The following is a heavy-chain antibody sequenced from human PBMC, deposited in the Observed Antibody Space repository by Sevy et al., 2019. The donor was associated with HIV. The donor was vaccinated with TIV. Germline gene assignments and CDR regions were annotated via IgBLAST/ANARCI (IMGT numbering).Heavy chain of an antibody. J-gene: IGHJ4*02. CDR1: GFRFSDEP. CDR2: IRSDSSVM. D-gene: IGHD3-16*01. Sequence: GGSLRLSCVASGFRFSDEPMNWVRQAPGKGLEWISNIRSDSSVMSYAVTVRGRFTVSRDNARNSLSLQLNSLRDEDTALYYCVRDTQFGFDYWGQGTLVTVSS. V-gene: IGHV3-48*02. CDR3: VRDTQFGFDY.